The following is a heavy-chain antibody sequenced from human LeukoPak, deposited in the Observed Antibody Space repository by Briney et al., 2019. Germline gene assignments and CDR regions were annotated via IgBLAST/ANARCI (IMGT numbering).Heavy chain of an antibody. J-gene: IGHJ4*02. Sequence: GGSLRLSCEASGFTFSGYFMTWIRQAPGKGLEWVSYISSSGTAMFYTDSVKGRFTISRDNAKNSLFLQMNSLRVEDTAVYYCAERHLSYGDSSPIDYWGQGTLVTVSS. V-gene: IGHV3-11*01. D-gene: IGHD4-17*01. CDR1: GFTFSGYF. CDR3: AERHLSYGDSSPIDY. CDR2: ISSSGTAM.